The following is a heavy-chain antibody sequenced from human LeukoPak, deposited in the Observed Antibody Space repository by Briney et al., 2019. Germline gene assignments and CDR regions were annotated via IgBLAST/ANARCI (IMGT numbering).Heavy chain of an antibody. J-gene: IGHJ5*02. V-gene: IGHV3-21*01. CDR1: GFTFSNYR. CDR3: ARSIAARRSWFDP. D-gene: IGHD6-6*01. CDR2: ISSSSSYI. Sequence: GGSLRLSCAASGFTFSNYRMNWVRQAPGKGLEWVSCISSSSSYIDYAESVKGRFTISRDNAKNSLYLQMNSLRAEDTAVYYCARSIAARRSWFDPWGQGTLVTVSS.